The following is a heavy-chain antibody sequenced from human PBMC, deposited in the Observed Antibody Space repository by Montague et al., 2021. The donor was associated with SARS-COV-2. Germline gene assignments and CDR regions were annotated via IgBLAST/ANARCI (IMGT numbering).Heavy chain of an antibody. CDR3: ARGADYDFWSGYLRYKWFNP. CDR2: ISHSGNT. Sequence: SETLSLTCAVYGGSLSGYYSAWIRQTPGKGLEWIGEISHSGNTNXNPSLKSRLTISVDTSKKQFSLNLSSVTTADTAVYYCARGADYDFWSGYLRYKWFNPWGLGTPVTVSS. V-gene: IGHV4-34*01. CDR1: GGSLSGYY. D-gene: IGHD3-3*01. J-gene: IGHJ5*02.